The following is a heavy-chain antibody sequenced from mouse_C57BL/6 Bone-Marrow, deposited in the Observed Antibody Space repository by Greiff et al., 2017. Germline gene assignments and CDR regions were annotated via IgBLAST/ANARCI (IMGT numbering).Heavy chain of an antibody. CDR3: EKRYYYGSSNDYYAMDY. V-gene: IGHV1-74*01. D-gene: IGHD1-1*01. J-gene: IGHJ4*01. Sequence: QVQLQQPGAELVKPGASVKVSCKASGYTFTSYWMHWVKQRPGQGLEWIGRIHPSDSDTNYNQKFKGKATLTVDKSSSTAYIQLSSLTSEDSAVYYCEKRYYYGSSNDYYAMDYWGQGTSVTVSS. CDR2: IHPSDSDT. CDR1: GYTFTSYW.